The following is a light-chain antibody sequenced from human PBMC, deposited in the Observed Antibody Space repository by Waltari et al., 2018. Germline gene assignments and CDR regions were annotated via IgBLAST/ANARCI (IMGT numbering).Light chain of an antibody. CDR2: DDS. CDR3: RVWDRSSDWE. V-gene: IGLV3-21*02. Sequence: SAVRTQPPSISVAPGQTAKITCGGRNIGSKSVHWYQQRPGQAPQLLVFDDSARPSGIPDRVAGSHAEDTATRTSGRVEAGDEADYYCRVWDRSSDWEFGEGTKLTV. CDR1: NIGSKS. J-gene: IGLJ2*01.